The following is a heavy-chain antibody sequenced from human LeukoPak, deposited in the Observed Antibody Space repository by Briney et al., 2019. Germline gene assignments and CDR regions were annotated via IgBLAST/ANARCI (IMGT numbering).Heavy chain of an antibody. CDR3: ATPSGYSSGWYPFDH. D-gene: IGHD6-19*01. Sequence: GGSLRLSCAASGFTFSSYWMSWVRQAPGKGLEWVANIKQDGTEKYYVDSVRGRFTVSRDNAKNSLYLQMNSLRAEDTAVYYCATPSGYSSGWYPFDHWGQGTLVTVPS. V-gene: IGHV3-7*01. CDR1: GFTFSSYW. J-gene: IGHJ4*02. CDR2: IKQDGTEK.